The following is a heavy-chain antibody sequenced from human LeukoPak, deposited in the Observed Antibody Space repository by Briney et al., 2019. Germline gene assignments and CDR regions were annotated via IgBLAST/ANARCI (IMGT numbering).Heavy chain of an antibody. CDR2: NAGNGNT. D-gene: IGHD2-8*01. J-gene: IGHJ6*02. CDR3: ARDVTVLMVYVFDMDV. V-gene: IGHV1-3*01. Sequence: NAGNGNTKYSQKFQGRVTITRDTSASTAYMELSSLRSEDTAVYYCARDVTVLMVYVFDMDVWGQGTTVTVSS.